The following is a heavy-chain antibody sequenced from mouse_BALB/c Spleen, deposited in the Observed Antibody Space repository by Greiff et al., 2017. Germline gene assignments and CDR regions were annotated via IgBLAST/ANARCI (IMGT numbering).Heavy chain of an antibody. V-gene: IGHV1S137*01. CDR3: AREGGNYPYYFDD. J-gene: IGHJ2*01. D-gene: IGHD2-1*01. Sequence: VQLQQSGAELVRPGVSVKISCKGSGYTFTDYAMHWVKQSHAKSLEWIGVISTYYGDASYNQKFKGKATMTVDKSSSTAYMELARLTSEDSAIYYCAREGGNYPYYFDDWGQGTTLTVSS. CDR1: GYTFTDYA. CDR2: ISTYYGDA.